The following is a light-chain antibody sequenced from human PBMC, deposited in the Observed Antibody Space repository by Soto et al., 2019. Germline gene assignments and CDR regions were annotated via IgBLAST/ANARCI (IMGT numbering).Light chain of an antibody. CDR1: QSVLYSSDNKNY. CDR2: WTS. J-gene: IGKJ1*01. CDR3: QQYYSTPRT. V-gene: IGKV4-1*01. Sequence: DIVLTQSPDSLAVSLGERATINCKSSQSVLYSSDNKNYLAWYQQKPGQPPKLLIYWTSTRESGVPDRFSGSGSWTDFTLTISSPQAEDVAVYYCQQYYSTPRTFGQGTKVETK.